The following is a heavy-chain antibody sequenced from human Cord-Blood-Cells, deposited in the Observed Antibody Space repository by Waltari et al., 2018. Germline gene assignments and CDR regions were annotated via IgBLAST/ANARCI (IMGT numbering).Heavy chain of an antibody. Sequence: QITLKQSGPTLVKPTPTLTLTSPFTGWPPSTTGVGLGWIRHPPGKALTWLPLIYWNDDKRYSPSLKISLTISKDTSKIQVVLTMTNMDPVDTATYYCAHRVTDRYNFNPGGYYFDYWGQGTLVTVSS. CDR3: AHRVTDRYNFNPGGYYFDY. CDR2: IYWNDDK. J-gene: IGHJ4*02. V-gene: IGHV2-5*01. CDR1: GWPPSTTGVG. D-gene: IGHD1-20*01.